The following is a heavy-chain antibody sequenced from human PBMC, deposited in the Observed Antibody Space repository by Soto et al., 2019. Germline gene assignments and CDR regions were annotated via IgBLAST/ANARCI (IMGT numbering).Heavy chain of an antibody. CDR2: MNPNSGNT. V-gene: IGHV1-8*01. Sequence: GASVKVSCKASGYTFTSYDINWVRQATGQGLEWMGWMNPNSGNTGYAQKFQGRVTMTRNTSISTAYMELSSLRSEDTAVYYCARILLNPWYYYREYYMDVWGKGTTVTVSS. J-gene: IGHJ6*03. CDR1: GYTFTSYD. D-gene: IGHD3-10*01. CDR3: ARILLNPWYYYREYYMDV.